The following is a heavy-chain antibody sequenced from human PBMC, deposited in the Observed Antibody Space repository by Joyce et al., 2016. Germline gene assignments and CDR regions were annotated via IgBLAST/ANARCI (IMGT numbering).Heavy chain of an antibody. J-gene: IGHJ4*02. CDR1: GYSFSTYG. CDR2: ISVYNGNA. D-gene: IGHD1-1*01. CDR3: ARGGRSTGLDY. Sequence: QVSLVQSGPEVQKPGPSVKVSCSASGYSFSTYGFNWVRQAPGKGLEWMGWISVYNGNAQSAQKFQDRVNLATVTSTSTAYLELRSLTSDDTAIYFCARGGRSTGLDYWCQGTLVTVSS. V-gene: IGHV1-18*04.